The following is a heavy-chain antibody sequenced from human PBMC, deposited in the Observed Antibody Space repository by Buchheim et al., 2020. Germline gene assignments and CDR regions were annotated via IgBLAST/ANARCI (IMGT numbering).Heavy chain of an antibody. CDR3: ARDGVLLWFGELFDY. CDR2: IKQDGSEK. CDR1: GFTFSSYW. V-gene: IGHV3-7*01. D-gene: IGHD3-10*01. Sequence: EVQLVESGGGLVQPGGSLRLSCAASGFTFSSYWMSWVRQAPGKGLEWVANIKQDGSEKYYMDSVKGRFTISRDNDKNSLYLQMNSLRAEDTAVYYCARDGVLLWFGELFDYWGQGTL. J-gene: IGHJ4*02.